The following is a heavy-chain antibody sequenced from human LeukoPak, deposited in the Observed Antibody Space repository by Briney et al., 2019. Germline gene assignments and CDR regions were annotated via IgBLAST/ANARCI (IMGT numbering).Heavy chain of an antibody. CDR3: ARGGGDFSRGNDY. Sequence: PGESLRLSCAASGFIVGTNYMSWVRQAPGKGLEWVSVIYSGGSTYYADSVKGRFTISRDNSKNTLCLQMSSLRAEDTAVYYCARGGGDFSRGNDYWGQGTLVTVSS. V-gene: IGHV3-53*01. D-gene: IGHD2-21*02. J-gene: IGHJ4*02. CDR1: GFIVGTNY. CDR2: IYSGGST.